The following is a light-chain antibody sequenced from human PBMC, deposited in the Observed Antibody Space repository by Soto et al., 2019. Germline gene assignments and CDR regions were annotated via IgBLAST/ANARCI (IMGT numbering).Light chain of an antibody. V-gene: IGKV1D-13*01. CDR1: HDIASA. CDR2: DAS. J-gene: IGKJ5*01. Sequence: AIQLTQSPSSLSASVGDRVTITCRASHDIASALAWYRQKPGKPPKLMIYDASTLEGGVPSRFSGSGSGTDFTLTISGLQPEDFATYYCQQFNYFRVTFGQGTRLEI. CDR3: QQFNYFRVT.